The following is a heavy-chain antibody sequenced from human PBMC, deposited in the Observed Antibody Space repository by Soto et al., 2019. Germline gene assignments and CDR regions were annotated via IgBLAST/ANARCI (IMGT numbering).Heavy chain of an antibody. V-gene: IGHV4-34*01. CDR3: ARGGGYSYGYWSN. Sequence: QVQLQQWGAGLLKPSETLSLTCAVYGGSFSGYYWSWIRQPPGKGLEWIGEINHSGSTNYNPSLKRRVTISVDTSKNQFSLKLSSVTAADTAVYYCARGGGYSYGYWSNWGQGTLVTVSS. CDR1: GGSFSGYY. J-gene: IGHJ4*02. D-gene: IGHD5-18*01. CDR2: INHSGST.